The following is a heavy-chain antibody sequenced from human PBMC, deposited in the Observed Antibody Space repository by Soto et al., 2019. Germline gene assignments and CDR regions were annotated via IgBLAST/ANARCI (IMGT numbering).Heavy chain of an antibody. CDR3: ASLAFYENYFDY. J-gene: IGHJ4*02. CDR2: IIPIFGTA. V-gene: IGHV1-69*13. D-gene: IGHD3-16*01. CDR1: GGTFSSYA. Sequence: SVKVSCKASGGTFSSYAISWVRQAPGQGLEWMGGIIPIFGTANYAQKFQGRVTITADESTSTAYMELSSLRSEDTAVYYCASLAFYENYFDYWGQGTLVTVSS.